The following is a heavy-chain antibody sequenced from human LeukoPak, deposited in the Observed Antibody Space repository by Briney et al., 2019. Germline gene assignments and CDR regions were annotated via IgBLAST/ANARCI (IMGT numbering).Heavy chain of an antibody. CDR1: GASFSNYY. CDR2: IYSIGSA. Sequence: SETLSLTCTVSGASFSNYYWSWIRQPPGRGLEWIGYIYSIGSATYNPSLKSRVTIALDTSKNQFSLNLRSVTAADTAVYYCARLLQYADYEMDVWGQGTTVTVS. D-gene: IGHD2-2*01. J-gene: IGHJ6*02. CDR3: ARLLQYADYEMDV. V-gene: IGHV4-59*01.